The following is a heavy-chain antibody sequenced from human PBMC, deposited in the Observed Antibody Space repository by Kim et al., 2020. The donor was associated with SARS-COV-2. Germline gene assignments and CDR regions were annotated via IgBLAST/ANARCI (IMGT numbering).Heavy chain of an antibody. J-gene: IGHJ6*02. Sequence: GGSLRLSCAASGFTFSSYSMNWVRQAPGKGLEWVSSISSSSSYIYYADSVKGRFTISRDNAKNSLYLQMNSLRAEDTAVYYCARDYSYGYYYYYGMDVWGQGTTVTVSS. CDR3: ARDYSYGYYYYYGMDV. CDR1: GFTFSSYS. V-gene: IGHV3-21*01. D-gene: IGHD5-18*01. CDR2: ISSSSSYI.